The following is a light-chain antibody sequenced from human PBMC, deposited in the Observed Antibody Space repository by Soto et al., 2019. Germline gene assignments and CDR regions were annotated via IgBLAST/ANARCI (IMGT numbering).Light chain of an antibody. J-gene: IGKJ3*01. CDR3: QQYGSSRFT. CDR1: QSISSSY. Sequence: EIVLTQSPGTLSLSPGERATLSCRASQSISSSYLAWYQQKXGQAPRLLVYGASSRATGTPDRFSGSGSGTDFTLTISRLEPEDFAVYYCQQYGSSRFTFGPGTKVDIK. CDR2: GAS. V-gene: IGKV3-20*01.